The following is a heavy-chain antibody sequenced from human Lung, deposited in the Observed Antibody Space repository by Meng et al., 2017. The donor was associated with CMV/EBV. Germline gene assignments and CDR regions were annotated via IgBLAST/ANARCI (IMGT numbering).Heavy chain of an antibody. CDR1: GDSITNHNW. CDR2: IPHRGSS. D-gene: IGHD3-10*01. Sequence: QVQLRESGPALVKPSENTALTCAVSGDSITNHNWWAWVRQPPGKGLEWIGEIPHRGSSAYNPSLKSRVSMSIDKSKNQFSLKLTSVTAADTAVYHCLRRSGGSVWGQGTLVTVSS. V-gene: IGHV4-4*02. CDR3: LRRSGGSV. J-gene: IGHJ1*01.